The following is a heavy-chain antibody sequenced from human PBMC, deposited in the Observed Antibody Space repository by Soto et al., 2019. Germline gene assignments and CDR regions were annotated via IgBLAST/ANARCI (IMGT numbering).Heavy chain of an antibody. CDR3: AKYYYDSSGYLAPVDY. CDR1: GFTFSSYG. Sequence: GGSLRLSCAASGFTFSSYGMHWVRQAPGKGLEWVAVISYDGSNKYYADSVKGRFTISRDNSKNTLYLQMNSLRAEDTAVYYCAKYYYDSSGYLAPVDYWGQGTLVTVSS. J-gene: IGHJ4*02. CDR2: ISYDGSNK. V-gene: IGHV3-30*18. D-gene: IGHD3-22*01.